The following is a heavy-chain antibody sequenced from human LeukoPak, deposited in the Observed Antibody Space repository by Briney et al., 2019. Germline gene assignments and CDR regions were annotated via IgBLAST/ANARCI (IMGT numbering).Heavy chain of an antibody. D-gene: IGHD6-13*01. V-gene: IGHV4-34*01. Sequence: PSETLSLTCAVYGGSFSGYYWSWIRQPPGKGLEWIGEINHSGSTNYNPSLKSRVTILVDTSKNQFSLKLSSVTAADTAVYYCATLSSSSWYYYGMDVWGQGTTVTVSS. J-gene: IGHJ6*02. CDR2: INHSGST. CDR1: GGSFSGYY. CDR3: ATLSSSSWYYYGMDV.